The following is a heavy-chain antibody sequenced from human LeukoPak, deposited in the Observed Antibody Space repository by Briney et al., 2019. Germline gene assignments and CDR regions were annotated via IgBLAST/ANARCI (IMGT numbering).Heavy chain of an antibody. D-gene: IGHD2-15*01. J-gene: IGHJ4*02. CDR3: AREGYGPSFDY. CDR1: GGSISSSNW. CDR2: IYHSGST. Sequence: PSETLSLTCAVSGGSISSSNWWSWVRPPPGKGLEWIGEIYHSGSTNYNPSLKSRVTISVDTSKNQFSLKLSSVTAADTAVYYCAREGYGPSFDYWGQGTLVTVSS. V-gene: IGHV4-4*02.